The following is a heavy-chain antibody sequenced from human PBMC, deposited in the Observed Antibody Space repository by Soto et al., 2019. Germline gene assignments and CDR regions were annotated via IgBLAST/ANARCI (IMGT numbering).Heavy chain of an antibody. Sequence: SETLSLTCTVSGGSISSYYWSWIRQPPGKGLEWIGYIYYSGSTNYNPSLKSRVTISVATSKNQFSLKRRSVTAADTAVYYCARDNRRFLEWTRGVHYMDVWGKGTTVTVSS. V-gene: IGHV4-59*01. J-gene: IGHJ6*03. D-gene: IGHD3-3*01. CDR1: GGSISSYY. CDR2: IYYSGST. CDR3: ARDNRRFLEWTRGVHYMDV.